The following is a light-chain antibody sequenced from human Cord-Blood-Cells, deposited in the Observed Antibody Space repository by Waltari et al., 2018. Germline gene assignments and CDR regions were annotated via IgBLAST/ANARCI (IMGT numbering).Light chain of an antibody. CDR3: QKYNSAPLT. CDR1: QGISNY. Sequence: DIQTTQSTSALSASVGDRTPIRCRASQGISNYLASYQQKPGKVPKLLIYAASTLQSGVPSRFSGSGSGTDFTLTISSLQPEDVATYYCQKYNSAPLTFGGGTKVEIK. CDR2: AAS. J-gene: IGKJ4*01. V-gene: IGKV1-27*01.